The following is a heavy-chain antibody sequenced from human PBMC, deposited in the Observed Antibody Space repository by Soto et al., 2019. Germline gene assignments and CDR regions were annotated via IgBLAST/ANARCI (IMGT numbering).Heavy chain of an antibody. Sequence: QVQLQQWGAGLLKPSETLSLTCAVYGGSFSGYYWSWIRQPPGKGLEWIGEINHSGSTNYNPSLKSRVTISVDTSKNQFSLKLSSVNAADTAVYYCARFGSGPEGYWGQGTLVTVSS. D-gene: IGHD3-10*01. CDR1: GGSFSGYY. CDR2: INHSGST. CDR3: ARFGSGPEGY. V-gene: IGHV4-34*01. J-gene: IGHJ4*02.